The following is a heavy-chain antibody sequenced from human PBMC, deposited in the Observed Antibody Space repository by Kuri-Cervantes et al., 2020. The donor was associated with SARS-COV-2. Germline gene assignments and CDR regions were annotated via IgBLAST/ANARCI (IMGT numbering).Heavy chain of an antibody. D-gene: IGHD3-9*01. Sequence: GESLKISCAASGFTFSSYSMNWVRQAPGKGLEWVSSISSSSGYIYYADSVKGRFTISRDDAKNSLHLQMNSLRAEDTAVYYCARDPGGVFLRGIMILSAHWFDTWGQGTLVTVSS. V-gene: IGHV3-21*01. J-gene: IGHJ5*02. CDR3: ARDPGGVFLRGIMILSAHWFDT. CDR2: ISSSSGYI. CDR1: GFTFSSYS.